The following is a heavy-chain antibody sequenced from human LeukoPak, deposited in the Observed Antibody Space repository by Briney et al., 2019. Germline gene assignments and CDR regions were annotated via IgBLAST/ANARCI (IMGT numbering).Heavy chain of an antibody. J-gene: IGHJ4*02. CDR3: ARILTRSTVTRFGN. V-gene: IGHV1-8*01. CDR2: MNPNSGNT. D-gene: IGHD3-16*01. Sequence: ASVKVSCKASGYTFTSYDINWVRQATGQGLEWMGWMNPNSGNTGYAQKFQGRVTMTRNTSISTAYMELSSLRSEDTAVYYCARILTRSTVTRFGNWGQGTLVTVSS. CDR1: GYTFTSYD.